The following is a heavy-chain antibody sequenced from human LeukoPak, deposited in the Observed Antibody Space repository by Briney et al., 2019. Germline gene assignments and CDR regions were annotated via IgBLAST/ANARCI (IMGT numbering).Heavy chain of an antibody. J-gene: IGHJ6*02. Sequence: GRSLRLSCAASGFTFSSYGMHWVRQAPGKGLEWVAVISYDGSNKYYADSVKGRFTISRDNSKNTLYLQMNSLRAEDTAVCYCAKVHPPLYGMDVWGQGTTVTVSS. CDR2: ISYDGSNK. CDR3: AKVHPPLYGMDV. V-gene: IGHV3-30*18. CDR1: GFTFSSYG.